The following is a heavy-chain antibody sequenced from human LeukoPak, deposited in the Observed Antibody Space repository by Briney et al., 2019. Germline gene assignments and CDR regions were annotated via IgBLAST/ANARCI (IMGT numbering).Heavy chain of an antibody. CDR3: ARHVVAVGFDY. V-gene: IGHV3-21*01. Sequence: VGSLRLSCAASGFTFSTYTMNWVRQAPGKGLEWVSSITSSSSYIYYADSVKGRFTISRDNAKNSLYLQMNSLRVEDTAVYYCARHVVAVGFDYWGQGTLVTVSS. CDR2: ITSSSSYI. J-gene: IGHJ4*02. CDR1: GFTFSTYT. D-gene: IGHD3-22*01.